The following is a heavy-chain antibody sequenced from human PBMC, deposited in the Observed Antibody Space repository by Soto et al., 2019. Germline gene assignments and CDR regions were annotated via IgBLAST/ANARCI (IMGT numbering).Heavy chain of an antibody. Sequence: QVQLQESGPGLVKPSQTLSLTCTVSGGSISSGDYYWSWIRQPPGKGREWIGYIYYSGSTYYNPSLKSRVTIPVDTSNNQFSLKLSSVTAADTAVYYCARDERFGSSTHYYYGMDVWGQGTTVTVSS. CDR3: ARDERFGSSTHYYYGMDV. CDR1: GGSISSGDYY. CDR2: IYYSGST. J-gene: IGHJ6*02. V-gene: IGHV4-30-4*01. D-gene: IGHD3-10*01.